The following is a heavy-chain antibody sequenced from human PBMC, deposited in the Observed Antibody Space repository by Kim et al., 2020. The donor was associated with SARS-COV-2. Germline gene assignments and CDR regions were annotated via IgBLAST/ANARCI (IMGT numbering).Heavy chain of an antibody. V-gene: IGHV3-11*01. CDR1: GFTFSDYY. CDR3: EGWFGELVYYYGMDV. CDR2: ISSSGSTI. D-gene: IGHD3-10*01. J-gene: IGHJ6*02. Sequence: GGSLRLSCAASGFTFSDYYMSWVRQAPGKGLEWVSYISSSGSTIYYADSVKGRFTISRDNAKNSLYLQMNSLRAEDTAVYYCEGWFGELVYYYGMDVWGQGTTVTVSS.